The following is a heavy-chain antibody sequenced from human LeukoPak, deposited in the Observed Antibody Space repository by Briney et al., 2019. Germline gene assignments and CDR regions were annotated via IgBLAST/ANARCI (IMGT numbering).Heavy chain of an antibody. CDR3: ARSKGDSSSRYFDG. J-gene: IGHJ4*02. Sequence: SETLSLTCAVYGGSFSGYYWSWIRQPPGKGLEWIGEINHSGSTNYNPSLKSRVTISVDTSKNQFSLKLSSVTAADTAVYYCARSKGDSSSRYFDGWGQGTLLTVSS. CDR1: GGSFSGYY. D-gene: IGHD6-6*01. CDR2: INHSGST. V-gene: IGHV4-34*01.